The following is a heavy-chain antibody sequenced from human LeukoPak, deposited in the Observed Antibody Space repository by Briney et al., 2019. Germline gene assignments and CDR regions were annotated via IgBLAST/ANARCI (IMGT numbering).Heavy chain of an antibody. D-gene: IGHD2-2*01. CDR2: INHSGST. V-gene: IGHV4-34*01. Sequence: SETLSLTCAVYGGSFRGYYWSWIPQPPGKALEWIGEINHSGSTNHNPSLKSRVTISIDTSKNQFSLKLRSVTAADTAVYYCARPIDCSATTCSSPFHYWGQGSLVTVSA. CDR1: GGSFRGYY. CDR3: ARPIDCSATTCSSPFHY. J-gene: IGHJ4*02.